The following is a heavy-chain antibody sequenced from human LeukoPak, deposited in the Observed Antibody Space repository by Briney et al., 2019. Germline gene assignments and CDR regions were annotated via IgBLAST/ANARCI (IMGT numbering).Heavy chain of an antibody. CDR1: GFTVSSNY. CDR2: ISSGGDT. V-gene: IGHV3-66*04. D-gene: IGHD3-10*01. Sequence: GGSLRLSCAASGFTVSSNYMSWVRQAPGKGLEWVSIISSGGDTYYADSVKGRFTISRDNSKNTLNLQMSSLRAEDTAVYYCATHLWTFDYWGRGTLVTVSS. J-gene: IGHJ4*02. CDR3: ATHLWTFDY.